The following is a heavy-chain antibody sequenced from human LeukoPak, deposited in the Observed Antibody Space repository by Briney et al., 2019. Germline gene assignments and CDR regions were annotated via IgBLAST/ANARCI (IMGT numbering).Heavy chain of an antibody. V-gene: IGHV4-4*07. J-gene: IGHJ5*02. D-gene: IGHD6-13*01. Sequence: SETLSLTCTVSGDSISNYYWSWIRQPAGKGLEWIGRIYTSGSTNYNPSLKSRVTMSVDTSKNQFSLKLSSVTAADTAVYYCATRPDIASTGPGWFDPWGQGTLVTVSS. CDR3: ATRPDIASTGPGWFDP. CDR1: GDSISNYY. CDR2: IYTSGST.